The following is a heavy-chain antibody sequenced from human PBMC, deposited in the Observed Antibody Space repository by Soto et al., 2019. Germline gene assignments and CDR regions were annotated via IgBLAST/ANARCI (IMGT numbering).Heavy chain of an antibody. D-gene: IGHD4-17*01. CDR3: AKGNYGDYVNDAFDI. CDR1: GFTFDDYA. J-gene: IGHJ3*02. V-gene: IGHV3-9*01. CDR2: ISWNSGSI. Sequence: EVQLVESGGGLVQPGRSLRLSCAASGFTFDDYAMHWVRQAPGKGLEWVSGISWNSGSIGYADSVKGRFTISRDNAKXXXXXXXXXXXXXDTALYYCAKGNYGDYVNDAFDIWGQGTMVTVSS.